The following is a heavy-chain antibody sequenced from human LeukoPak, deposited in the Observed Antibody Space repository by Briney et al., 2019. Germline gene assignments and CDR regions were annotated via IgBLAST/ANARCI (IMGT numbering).Heavy chain of an antibody. CDR3: APIRDYGGNSGLHFDY. CDR1: GYTLTELS. J-gene: IGHJ4*02. D-gene: IGHD4-23*01. V-gene: IGHV1-24*01. CDR2: FDPEDGET. Sequence: ASVKVSCKVSGYTLTELSMHWVRQAPGKGLEWMGGFDPEDGETIYAQKFQGRVTMTEDTSTDTAYMELSSLRSEDTAVYYRAPIRDYGGNSGLHFDYWGQGTLVTVSS.